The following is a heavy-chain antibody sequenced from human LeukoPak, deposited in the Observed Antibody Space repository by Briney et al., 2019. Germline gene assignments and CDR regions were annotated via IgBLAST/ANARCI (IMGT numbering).Heavy chain of an antibody. Sequence: ASVTVSCTASGYTFTVYYMHWVRQAPGQGLEWMGWIDPNSGGTRYAQKFQGRVTMTRDTSISTVYMELSRLTDDDTAVYYCAREAGAAPDYWGQGTLVTVSS. J-gene: IGHJ4*02. D-gene: IGHD1-26*01. CDR2: IDPNSGGT. CDR1: GYTFTVYY. CDR3: AREAGAAPDY. V-gene: IGHV1-2*02.